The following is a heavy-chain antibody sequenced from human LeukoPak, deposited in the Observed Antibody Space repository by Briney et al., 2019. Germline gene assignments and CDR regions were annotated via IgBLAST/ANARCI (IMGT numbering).Heavy chain of an antibody. CDR3: AKDDTAMVKGAFDH. Sequence: GGSLRLSCAASGFTFDDYAMHWVRQAPGKGLEWVSGISWNSGSIGYADSVKGRFTISRDNAKNSLYLQMNSLRAEDTALYYCAKDDTAMVKGAFDHWGQGTLVTVSS. CDR1: GFTFDDYA. J-gene: IGHJ4*02. D-gene: IGHD5-18*01. CDR2: ISWNSGSI. V-gene: IGHV3-9*01.